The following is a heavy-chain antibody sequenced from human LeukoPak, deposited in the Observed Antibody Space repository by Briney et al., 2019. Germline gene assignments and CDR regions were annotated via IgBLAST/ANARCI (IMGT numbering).Heavy chain of an antibody. CDR1: GFTFTTSG. CDR3: ARDKASSGWYGSYFDY. CDR2: IQYDGGDI. Sequence: GGSLRLSCAASGFTFTTSGMHWVRQAPGKGLEWVTFIQYDGGDIFYADSVKGRFTISRDNSKNTLYLQMNSLRVEDTAVYYCARDKASSGWYGSYFDYWGQGTLVTVSS. D-gene: IGHD6-19*01. V-gene: IGHV3-30*02. J-gene: IGHJ4*02.